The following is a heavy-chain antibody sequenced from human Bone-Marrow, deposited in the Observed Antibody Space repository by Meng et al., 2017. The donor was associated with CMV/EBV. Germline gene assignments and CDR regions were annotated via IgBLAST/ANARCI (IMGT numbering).Heavy chain of an antibody. J-gene: IGHJ4*02. D-gene: IGHD3-22*01. V-gene: IGHV1-69*01. Sequence: GGTFSSYAISWVRQAPGQGLEWMGWIIPIFGTANYAQKFQGRVTITADESTSTAYMELSSLRSEDMAVYYCARDFNYDSSGYYFGGVWGQGTLVTVSS. CDR3: ARDFNYDSSGYYFGGV. CDR1: GGTFSSYA. CDR2: IIPIFGTA.